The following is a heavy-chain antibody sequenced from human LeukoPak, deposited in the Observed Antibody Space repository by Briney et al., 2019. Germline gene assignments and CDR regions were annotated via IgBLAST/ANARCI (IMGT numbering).Heavy chain of an antibody. V-gene: IGHV4-34*01. CDR2: INHSGST. D-gene: IGHD6-19*01. J-gene: IGHJ4*02. Sequence: SETLSLTCAVYGGPFSGYYWSWIRQPPGKGLEWIGEINHSGSTNDNPSLKSRVTISVDTSKNQFSLKLSSVTAADTAVYYCARGVSRLAIAVAGSSEFDYWGQGTLVTVSS. CDR1: GGPFSGYY. CDR3: ARGVSRLAIAVAGSSEFDY.